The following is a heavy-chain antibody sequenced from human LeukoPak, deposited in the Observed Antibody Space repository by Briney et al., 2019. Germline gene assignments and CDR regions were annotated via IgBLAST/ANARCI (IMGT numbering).Heavy chain of an antibody. CDR1: GFTFGDYA. CDR2: IRSNAYGGTT. CDR3: TRDKITVTTGDTNAFDI. D-gene: IGHD4-17*01. J-gene: IGHJ3*02. Sequence: PGGSLRLSCTTSGFTFGDYAMSWFRQAPGKGLEWVSFIRSNAYGGTTEYAASVKGRFTISRDDSKNIAYLQMNSLKTEDTAVYFCTRDKITVTTGDTNAFDIWGQGTMVTVSS. V-gene: IGHV3-49*03.